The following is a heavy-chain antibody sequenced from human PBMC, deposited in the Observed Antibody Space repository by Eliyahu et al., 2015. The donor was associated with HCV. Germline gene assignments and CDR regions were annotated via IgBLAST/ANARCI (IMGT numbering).Heavy chain of an antibody. CDR3: AREGGNGGYSYGRRLDY. CDR2: TWYDGSNK. V-gene: IGHV3-33*01. J-gene: IGHJ4*02. Sequence: QVQLVESGGGVVQPGRSLXLSCAASGFTFXSXGXHXVRQAPGKGLEWVAVTWYDGSNKYYADSVKGRFTISRDNSKNTLYLQMNSLRAEDTAVYYCAREGGNGGYSYGRRLDYWGQGTLVTVSS. CDR1: GFTFXSXG. D-gene: IGHD5-18*01.